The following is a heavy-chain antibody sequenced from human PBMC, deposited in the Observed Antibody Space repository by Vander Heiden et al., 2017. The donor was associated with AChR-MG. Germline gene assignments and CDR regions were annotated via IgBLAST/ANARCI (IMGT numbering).Heavy chain of an antibody. J-gene: IGHJ4*02. CDR1: GGTFSSYA. CDR3: ALYYYDSSGYPGFEGWFDY. Sequence: QVQLVQSGAEVKKPGSSVKVSCKASGGTFSSYAIGWVRQAPGQGLEWMGGIIPIFGTANYAQKFQGRVTITADESTSTAYMELSSLRSEDTAVYYCALYYYDSSGYPGFEGWFDYWGQGTLVTVSS. D-gene: IGHD3-22*01. CDR2: IIPIFGTA. V-gene: IGHV1-69*01.